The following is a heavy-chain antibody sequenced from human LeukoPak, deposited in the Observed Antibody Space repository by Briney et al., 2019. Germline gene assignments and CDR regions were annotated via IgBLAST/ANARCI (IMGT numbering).Heavy chain of an antibody. CDR1: GDSISSYF. CDR2: MHNGRYS. V-gene: IGHV4-59*01. J-gene: IGHJ4*02. Sequence: SETLSLTCSVPGDSISSYFWSWIRQPPGKGLEWIGYMHNGRYSNYNPSLKSRVTISGDTSKNQLSLMLTSVTAADTAVYYCAATIKRDYGDTNLDYWGQGTLVTVSS. CDR3: AATIKRDYGDTNLDY. D-gene: IGHD4/OR15-4a*01.